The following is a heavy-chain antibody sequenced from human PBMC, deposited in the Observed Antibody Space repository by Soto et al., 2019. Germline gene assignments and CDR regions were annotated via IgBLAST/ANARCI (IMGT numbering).Heavy chain of an antibody. J-gene: IGHJ3*02. D-gene: IGHD3-22*01. Sequence: PGGSLRLSCTGSGFTFGNNAMTWFRQAPGKGLEWVGFIRSKNYGRTTEYAASVQGRITISRDDSKGIAYLEMNSLTTDDTAVYYCSRPSYYYDSSGFEPGAFDIWGQGTMVTVSS. CDR2: IRSKNYGRTT. V-gene: IGHV3-49*03. CDR3: SRPSYYYDSSGFEPGAFDI. CDR1: GFTFGNNA.